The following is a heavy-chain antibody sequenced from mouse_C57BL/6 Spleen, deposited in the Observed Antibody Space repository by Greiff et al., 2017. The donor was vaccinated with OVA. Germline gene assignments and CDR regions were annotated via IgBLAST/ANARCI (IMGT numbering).Heavy chain of an antibody. CDR3: ARDYDDGYYAMDY. J-gene: IGHJ4*01. CDR2: IDPSDSET. CDR1: GYTFTSYW. V-gene: IGHV1-52*01. Sequence: QVHVKQPGAELVRPGSSVKLSCKASGYTFTSYWMHWVKQRPIQGLEWIGNIDPSDSETHYNQKFKDKATLTVDKSSSTAYMQLSSLTSEDSAVYYCARDYDDGYYAMDYWGQGTSVTVSS. D-gene: IGHD2-4*01.